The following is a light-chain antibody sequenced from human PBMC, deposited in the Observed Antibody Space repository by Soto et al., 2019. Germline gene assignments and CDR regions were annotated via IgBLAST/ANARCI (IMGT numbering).Light chain of an antibody. Sequence: DIVLTKSPLSLPVTPGEPASISCRSSQSLLSSNGNNYLDWYLQKPGQSPQVLIYLGSNRASGVPDRFSGSGSGTDFTLKISRVEAEDVGVYYCMQGLTTPLTFGGGTKVEIK. CDR3: MQGLTTPLT. CDR2: LGS. CDR1: QSLLSSNGNNY. J-gene: IGKJ4*01. V-gene: IGKV2-28*01.